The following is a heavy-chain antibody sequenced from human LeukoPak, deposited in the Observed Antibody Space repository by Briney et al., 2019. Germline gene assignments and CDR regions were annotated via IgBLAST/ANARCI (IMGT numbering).Heavy chain of an antibody. V-gene: IGHV3-23*01. D-gene: IGHD4-17*01. CDR1: GFTFSSYA. CDR2: ISGSGGST. Sequence: GGSLRLSCAASGFTFSSYAMSWVRQAPGKGLEWVSVISGSGGSTYYADSVKGRFTISRDNSKNTLYLQMNSLRAEDTAVYYCAKVNDDYGDYGVGEGYDYWGQGTLVTVSS. J-gene: IGHJ4*02. CDR3: AKVNDDYGDYGVGEGYDY.